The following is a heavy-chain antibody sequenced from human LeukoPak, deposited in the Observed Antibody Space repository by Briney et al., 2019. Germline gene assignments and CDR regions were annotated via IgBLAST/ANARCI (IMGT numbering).Heavy chain of an antibody. D-gene: IGHD2-2*01. CDR2: IYTSGST. V-gene: IGHV4-4*07. CDR3: ARGQLVVVPPPPAFDI. Sequence: SETLSLTCTVSGGSISSYYWSWIRQPAGKGLEWIGRIYTSGSTNYNPSLKSRVTMSVDTSKNQFSLKLSSVTAADTAVYYCARGQLVVVPPPPAFDIWGQGTMVTVSS. CDR1: GGSISSYY. J-gene: IGHJ3*02.